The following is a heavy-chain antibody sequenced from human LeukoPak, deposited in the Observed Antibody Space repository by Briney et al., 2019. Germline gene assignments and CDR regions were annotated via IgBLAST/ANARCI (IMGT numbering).Heavy chain of an antibody. Sequence: GGSLRLSCAASGFTFSTYAMTWVRQAPGKGLEWVSGITDSGGTTYYADSVKGRFTISRDNSKNTLYLQMNSLRAEDTALYYCAKGRYYDRSSYCLLEYWGQGTLVTVSS. J-gene: IGHJ4*02. CDR2: ITDSGGTT. D-gene: IGHD3-22*01. CDR1: GFTFSTYA. CDR3: AKGRYYDRSSYCLLEY. V-gene: IGHV3-23*01.